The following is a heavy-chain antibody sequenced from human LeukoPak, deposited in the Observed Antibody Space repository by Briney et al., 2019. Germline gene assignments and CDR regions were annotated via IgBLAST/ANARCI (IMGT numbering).Heavy chain of an antibody. J-gene: IGHJ4*02. CDR2: INPNSGGT. D-gene: IGHD6-6*01. CDR1: GYTLTGYD. Sequence: ASVKVSCKASGYTLTGYDMNWVRQAPGQGLEWMGWINPNSGGTNYAQKFQGRVTMTRDTSISTAYMELSRLRSDDTAVYYCARATYSSSSPPQYWGQGTLVTVSS. V-gene: IGHV1-2*02. CDR3: ARATYSSSSPPQY.